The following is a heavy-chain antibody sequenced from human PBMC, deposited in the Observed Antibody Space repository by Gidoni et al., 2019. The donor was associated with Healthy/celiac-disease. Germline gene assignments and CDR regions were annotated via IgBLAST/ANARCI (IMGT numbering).Heavy chain of an antibody. J-gene: IGHJ4*02. Sequence: EVHLVESGGGLVKPGGSLRLSCAASGFTFSSYSMNWVRQAPGKGLEWVSSISSSSSYIYYAESVKGRFTISRDNAKNSRYLQMNSLRAEDTAVYYCAREVTAEGGYWGQGTLVTVSS. CDR1: GFTFSSYS. CDR3: AREVTAEGGY. D-gene: IGHD2-21*02. CDR2: ISSSSSYI. V-gene: IGHV3-21*01.